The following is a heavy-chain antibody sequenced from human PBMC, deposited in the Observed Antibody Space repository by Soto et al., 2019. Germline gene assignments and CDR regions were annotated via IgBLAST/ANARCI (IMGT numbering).Heavy chain of an antibody. Sequence: QVQLQQWGAGLLKPSETLSLTCAVYGGSFSGYYWSWIRQPPGKGLEWIGEINHSGSTNYNPSLKSRVTISVDTSKNQFSLKLSSVTAADTAVYYCARGFIVQSFYYYYGMDVWGQGTTVTVSS. CDR2: INHSGST. V-gene: IGHV4-34*01. CDR3: ARGFIVQSFYYYYGMDV. D-gene: IGHD1-1*01. CDR1: GGSFSGYY. J-gene: IGHJ6*02.